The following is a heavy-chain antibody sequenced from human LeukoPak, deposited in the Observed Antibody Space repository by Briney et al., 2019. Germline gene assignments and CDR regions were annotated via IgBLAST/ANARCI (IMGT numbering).Heavy chain of an antibody. V-gene: IGHV4-4*07. CDR1: GYSFTSYW. J-gene: IGHJ5*02. CDR3: AKYSGSSEA. D-gene: IGHD1-26*01. CDR2: IYTSGST. Sequence: ESLKISCKGSGYSFTSYWIGWVRQMPGKGLEWIGRIYTSGSTNYNPSLKSRVTMSVDTPKNQFSLKLSSVTAADTAVYYCAKYSGSSEAWGQGTLVTVSS.